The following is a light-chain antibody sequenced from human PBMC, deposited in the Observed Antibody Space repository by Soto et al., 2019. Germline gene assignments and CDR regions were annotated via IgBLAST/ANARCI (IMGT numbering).Light chain of an antibody. CDR1: QSLLHVNGHNY. V-gene: IGKV2-28*01. CDR3: MQSVQFPRT. CDR2: LGA. J-gene: IGKJ4*01. Sequence: DVVMTQSPLSLPVIPGEPASISCRSSQSLLHVNGHNYLDWYVQKPGQSPQLLIYLGAHRSSGVPDRFSGSGSGTDFTLKISRVEAEDVGVYYCMQSVQFPRTFGGRTKVDI.